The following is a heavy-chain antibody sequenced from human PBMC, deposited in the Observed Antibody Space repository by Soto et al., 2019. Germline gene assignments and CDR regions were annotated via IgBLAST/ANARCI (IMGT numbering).Heavy chain of an antibody. CDR1: GFTFNRYS. D-gene: IGHD3-3*01. Sequence: ESGGGLVQPGGALRLSCAAAGFTFNRYSMNWVRQAPGRGLEWVSYISGSGYTTYYAASVKGRFTVSRDNAKRSLFLQMNSLRDDDTAVYYCARGDDFSWFDPWGQGTLVTVSS. J-gene: IGHJ5*02. CDR2: ISGSGYTT. V-gene: IGHV3-48*02. CDR3: ARGDDFSWFDP.